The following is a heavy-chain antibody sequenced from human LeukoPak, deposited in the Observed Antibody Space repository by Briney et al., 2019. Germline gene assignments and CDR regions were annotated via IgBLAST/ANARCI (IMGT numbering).Heavy chain of an antibody. J-gene: IGHJ3*02. CDR2: IKQDGTEK. CDR3: AKDRSGSTDAFDI. Sequence: PGGSLRLSCAASGFKFISYYMTWVRQAPGKGLEWVANIKQDGTEKYYVDSVKGRFTISRDNSKNTLYLQMNSLRAEDTAVYYCAKDRSGSTDAFDIWGQGTMVTVSS. V-gene: IGHV3-7*01. D-gene: IGHD1-26*01. CDR1: GFKFISYY.